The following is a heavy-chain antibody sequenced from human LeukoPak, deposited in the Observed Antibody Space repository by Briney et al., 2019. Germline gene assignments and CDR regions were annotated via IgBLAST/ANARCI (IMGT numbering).Heavy chain of an antibody. CDR1: GGTFSSYA. D-gene: IGHD3-3*01. J-gene: IGHJ6*02. CDR2: IIPIFGTA. V-gene: IGHV1-69*13. CDR3: ARSAFGVVIIPYYYYYYGMDD. Sequence: GASVKVSCKASGGTFSSYAISWVRQAPGQGLEWMGGIIPIFGTANYAQKFQGRVTITADESTSTAYMELSSLRSEDTAVYYCARSAFGVVIIPYYYYYYGMDDWGQGTTVTVSS.